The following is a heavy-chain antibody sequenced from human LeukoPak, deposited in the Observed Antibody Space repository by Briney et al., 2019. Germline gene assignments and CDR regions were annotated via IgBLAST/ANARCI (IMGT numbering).Heavy chain of an antibody. CDR1: GGSISSGSYY. CDR2: LYTSVGP. CDR3: AREPPYYYGSGSSIGAFDY. Sequence: SQTLCLTCTDPGGSISSGSYYWSWIRQPAGKGLEWIGRLYTSVGPNYNPSLKSRVTISVDTSKNQFSLKLSSVTAADTAVYYCAREPPYYYGSGSSIGAFDYWGQGTLVTVSS. V-gene: IGHV4-61*02. J-gene: IGHJ4*02. D-gene: IGHD3-10*01.